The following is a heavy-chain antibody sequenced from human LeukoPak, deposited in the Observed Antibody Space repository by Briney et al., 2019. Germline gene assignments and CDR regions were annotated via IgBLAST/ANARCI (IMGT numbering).Heavy chain of an antibody. CDR2: ISSSGSNI. J-gene: IGHJ4*02. V-gene: IGHV3-48*03. Sequence: GGSLRLSCAASGFTFSSYEMNWVRQAPGKGLEWVSYISSSGSNIDYADSVKGRFTISRDSAKNSLYLQMNSLRADDTAIYYCAREGSNSGFFEWGQGTLVTVSS. D-gene: IGHD3-22*01. CDR3: AREGSNSGFFE. CDR1: GFTFSSYE.